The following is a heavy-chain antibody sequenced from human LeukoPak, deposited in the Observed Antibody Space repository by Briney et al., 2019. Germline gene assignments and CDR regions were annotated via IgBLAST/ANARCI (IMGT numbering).Heavy chain of an antibody. J-gene: IGHJ4*02. CDR2: IYTSGST. Sequence: SETLSLTCTVSSGSISSGGYYWSWIRQPAGKGLEWIGRIYTSGSTNYNPSLKSRVTISVDTSKNQFSLKLSSVTAADTAVYYCASMVRGVLDYWGQGTLVTVSS. CDR3: ASMVRGVLDY. D-gene: IGHD3-10*01. V-gene: IGHV4-61*02. CDR1: SGSISSGGYY.